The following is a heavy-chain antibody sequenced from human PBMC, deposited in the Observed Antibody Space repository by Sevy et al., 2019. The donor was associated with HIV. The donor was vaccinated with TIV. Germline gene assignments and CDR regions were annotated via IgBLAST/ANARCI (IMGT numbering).Heavy chain of an antibody. CDR3: AKEGTTGDLDY. J-gene: IGHJ4*02. CDR1: GFTFSSYA. CDR2: VSGSGITT. D-gene: IGHD7-27*01. Sequence: GGSLRLSCAASGFTFSSYAMSWVRQAPGKGLEWVSTVSGSGITTYYADSVKGRFTISRDNSKNTLYLQMNSLRAEDTAVYYCAKEGTTGDLDYWGQGTLVTVSS. V-gene: IGHV3-23*01.